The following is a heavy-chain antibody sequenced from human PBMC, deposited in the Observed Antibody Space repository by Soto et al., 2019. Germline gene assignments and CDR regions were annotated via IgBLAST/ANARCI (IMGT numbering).Heavy chain of an antibody. CDR2: IWQDDRNK. J-gene: IGHJ4*02. CDR3: XRDPGQDEAMDY. CDR1: GFTLREFG. Sequence: QVQVVESGGGVVQPGRSLRLSCVASGFTLREFGMHWIRQAPGKGLEWVAVIWQDDRNKYYADFAQGRFTESRDNSKXXXXXXXXXXXXXXXXXXXXXRDPGQDEAMDYWGQGTLVTVSS. V-gene: IGHV3-33*02.